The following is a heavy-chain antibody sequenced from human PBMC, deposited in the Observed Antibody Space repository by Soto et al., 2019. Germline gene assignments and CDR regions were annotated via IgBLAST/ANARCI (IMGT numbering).Heavy chain of an antibody. Sequence: GGSLRLSCEVSGFTFSDFHFHWVRQAPGKGLEWVSSISSRGSFIYYADSVKGRFSISRDNAMKSLYLHIDSLRAEDTAMYYCAREQIYRLSPNYLDHWGQGAMVTVSS. CDR3: AREQIYRLSPNYLDH. D-gene: IGHD3-3*01. J-gene: IGHJ4*02. V-gene: IGHV3-21*01. CDR2: ISSRGSFI. CDR1: GFTFSDFH.